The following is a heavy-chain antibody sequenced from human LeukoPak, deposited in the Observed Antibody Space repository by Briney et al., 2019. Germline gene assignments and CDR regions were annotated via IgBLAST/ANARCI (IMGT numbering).Heavy chain of an antibody. J-gene: IGHJ1*01. CDR3: ASRDYGDYGYFQH. CDR1: GLTVTDNY. V-gene: IGHV3-66*01. CDR2: SYSGGSL. D-gene: IGHD4-17*01. Sequence: GGSLRLSCEASGLTVTDNYMSWVRHPPGKGLEWVSVSYSGGSLYYVDSVKGRFTISRDNSKTMVYLQMNALRSDDTAVYYCASRDYGDYGYFQHWGQGTLVTVSS.